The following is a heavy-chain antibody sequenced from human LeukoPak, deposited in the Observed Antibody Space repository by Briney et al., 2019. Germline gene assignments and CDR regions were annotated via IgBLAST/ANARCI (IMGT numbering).Heavy chain of an antibody. CDR1: GGSFSGYY. Sequence: SETLSLTCAVYGGSFSGYYWGWIRQPPGKGLEWIGEINHSGSTNYNPSLKSRVTISVDTSKNQFSLKLSSVTAADTAVYYCARGWNSGYDQTFDYWGQGTLVTVSS. CDR3: ARGWNSGYDQTFDY. J-gene: IGHJ4*02. V-gene: IGHV4-34*01. CDR2: INHSGST. D-gene: IGHD5-12*01.